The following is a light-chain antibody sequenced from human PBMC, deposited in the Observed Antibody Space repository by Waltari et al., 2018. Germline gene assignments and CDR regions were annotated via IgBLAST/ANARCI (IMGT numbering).Light chain of an antibody. Sequence: DIQMTQSPSSLSASVGDTVTITSRASQDLSTSLAWYQQKPGKVPKVLIFAISTLQSGVPSRFSGSGSGTDFTLTISSLQPEDVATYYCQKYNSAPWTFGQGTRVEIK. J-gene: IGKJ1*01. CDR3: QKYNSAPWT. CDR1: QDLSTS. CDR2: AIS. V-gene: IGKV1-27*01.